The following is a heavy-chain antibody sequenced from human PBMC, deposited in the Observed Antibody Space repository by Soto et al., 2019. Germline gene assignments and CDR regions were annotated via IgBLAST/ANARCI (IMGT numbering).Heavy chain of an antibody. CDR2: ISSSGDST. CDR1: GFTFSDSY. V-gene: IGHV3-11*01. D-gene: IGHD3-16*01. CDR3: SRGGRPDM. J-gene: IGHJ3*02. Sequence: QVQLVESGGGLVKPGGSLRLSCVASGFTFSDSYMSWIRQAPGKGLERLSYISSSGDSTHYEDSVKGRLTISRDNAKNSTFFQMGSPGAGDTAVYYCSRGGRPDMWGQGTMVTVSS.